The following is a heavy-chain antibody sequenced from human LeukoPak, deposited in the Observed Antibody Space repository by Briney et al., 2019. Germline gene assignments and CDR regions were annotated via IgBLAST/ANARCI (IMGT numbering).Heavy chain of an antibody. D-gene: IGHD2-21*02. J-gene: IGHJ4*02. CDR1: GGSISSSSYY. CDR3: ARDAYCGGDCYTPG. CDR2: IYYSGST. V-gene: IGHV4-39*07. Sequence: SETLSLTCTVSGGSISSSSYYWGWIRQPPGKGLEWIGSIYYSGSTYYNPSLKSRVTISVDTSKNQFSLKLSSVTAADTAVYYCARDAYCGGDCYTPGWGQGTLVTVSS.